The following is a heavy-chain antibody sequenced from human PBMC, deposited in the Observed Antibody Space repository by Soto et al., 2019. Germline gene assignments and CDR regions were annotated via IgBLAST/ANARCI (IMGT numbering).Heavy chain of an antibody. V-gene: IGHV3-7*01. J-gene: IGHJ4*02. CDR3: ARGKITGTTLYFDY. CDR2: IKQDGSEK. Sequence: GGSLRLSCAASGFTFSSYWMSWVRQAPGKGLEWVANIKQDGSEKYYVDSVKGRFTISRDNAKNSLYLQMNSLRAEDTAVYYCARGKITGTTLYFDYWGQGTLVTVSS. CDR1: GFTFSSYW. D-gene: IGHD1-7*01.